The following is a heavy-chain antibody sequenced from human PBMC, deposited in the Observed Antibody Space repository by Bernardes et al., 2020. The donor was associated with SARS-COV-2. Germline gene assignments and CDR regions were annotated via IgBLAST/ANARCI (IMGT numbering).Heavy chain of an antibody. CDR1: GFTFSSYG. V-gene: IGHV3-33*01. J-gene: IGHJ4*02. D-gene: IGHD3-10*01. CDR3: AREGRFGEDGGDDY. CDR2: ICYDGSNK. Sequence: GGSLRLSCAASGFTFSSYGMHWVRQAPGKGLEWVAVICYDGSNKYYADSVKGRFTISRDNSKNTLYLQMNSLRAEDTAVYYCAREGRFGEDGGDDYWGQGTLVTVSS.